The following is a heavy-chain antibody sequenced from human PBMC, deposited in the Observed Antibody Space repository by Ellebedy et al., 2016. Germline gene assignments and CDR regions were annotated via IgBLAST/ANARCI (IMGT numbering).Heavy chain of an antibody. D-gene: IGHD3-10*01. CDR1: GFTFGNYA. Sequence: GESLKISCAASGFTFGNYAMHWVRQVPGKGLQWVAVISHDGNSQYYADSLRGRFTTSRDNSKNTLDLEVNSLREEDTALYFCARGPPFNMAVRLQNWFDPWGQGTLVTVSS. CDR2: ISHDGNSQ. J-gene: IGHJ5*02. V-gene: IGHV3-30-3*01. CDR3: ARGPPFNMAVRLQNWFDP.